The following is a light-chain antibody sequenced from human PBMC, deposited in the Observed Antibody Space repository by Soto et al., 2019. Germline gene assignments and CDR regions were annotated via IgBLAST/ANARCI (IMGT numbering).Light chain of an antibody. J-gene: IGKJ4*01. Sequence: EIVMTQSPGTLSVSPGERATLSCRASQTVWSTLAWYQQRPGQAPRLLIYGASTRATGIPARFSGSGSGTEFTLSISSLQSEDFAVYYCQQYTKWPLTFGGGTKVEIK. V-gene: IGKV3-15*01. CDR1: QTVWST. CDR2: GAS. CDR3: QQYTKWPLT.